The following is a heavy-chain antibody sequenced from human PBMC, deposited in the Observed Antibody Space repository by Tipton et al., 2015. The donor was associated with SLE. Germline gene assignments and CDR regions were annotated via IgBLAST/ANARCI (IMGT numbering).Heavy chain of an antibody. CDR3: TRDVEAYGDYIY. Sequence: SLRLSCTGSGFTFGDYVLNWVRQAPGRGLEWVGFIRSETYGGTTEIAASLKGRLTISRDDSKGIAYLQMNSLRTEDTAIYYCTRDVEAYGDYIYWGQGTLVAVSS. J-gene: IGHJ4*02. D-gene: IGHD4-17*01. CDR2: IRSETYGGTT. V-gene: IGHV3-49*04. CDR1: GFTFGDYV.